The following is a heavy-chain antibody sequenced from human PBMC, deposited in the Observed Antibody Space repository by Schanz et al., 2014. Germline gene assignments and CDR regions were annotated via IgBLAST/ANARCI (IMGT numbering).Heavy chain of an antibody. J-gene: IGHJ4*02. Sequence: MQLLESGGGLAQPGGSLRLSCAASGFIFNDYYMNWIRQAPGKGLEWLSYISRDGTTSYYADSVKGRFTISRDNSKNTLYLQMNSLRAEDTAVYYCAKDLISGWSGFDYWGQGTLVTVSS. CDR1: GFIFNDYY. CDR3: AKDLISGWSGFDY. V-gene: IGHV3-11*04. D-gene: IGHD6-19*01. CDR2: ISRDGTTS.